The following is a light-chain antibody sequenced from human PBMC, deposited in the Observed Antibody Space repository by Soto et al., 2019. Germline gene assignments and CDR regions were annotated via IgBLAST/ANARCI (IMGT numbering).Light chain of an antibody. CDR1: QGIRND. V-gene: IGKV1-6*01. CDR2: AAS. J-gene: IGKJ4*01. CDR3: QQANSFPLT. Sequence: IQLSKSQYSLSASVGNSVTLTCLASQGIRNDLGWYQQKPGKAPKLLIYAASSLQSGVPSRFSGSGSGTDFTLTISSLQPEDFATYYCQQANSFPLTFGGGTKVDIK.